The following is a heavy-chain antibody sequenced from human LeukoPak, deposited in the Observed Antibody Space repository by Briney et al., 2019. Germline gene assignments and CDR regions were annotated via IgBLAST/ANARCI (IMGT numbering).Heavy chain of an antibody. CDR2: IYWDDDK. Sequence: CGPRDVKPTQTLTLTCTFSGFSLSTSGVGVGWIRQPPGKALAWLALIYWDDDKRYSPSMSSRLAVTKDTSKNQVVLTMTNMDPVDTATYYCAHRRSNGCYDFDFWGPGSLLTVPS. J-gene: IGHJ4*01. CDR1: GFSLSTSGVG. V-gene: IGHV2-5*02. CDR3: AHRRSNGCYDFDF. D-gene: IGHD6-19*01.